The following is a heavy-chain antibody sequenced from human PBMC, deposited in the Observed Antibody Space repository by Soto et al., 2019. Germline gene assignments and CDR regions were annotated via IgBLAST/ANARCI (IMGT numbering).Heavy chain of an antibody. J-gene: IGHJ4*02. V-gene: IGHV4-39*01. CDR1: GRSITSSDYY. D-gene: IGHD1-7*01. Sequence: TSETLSLTCTVSGRSITSSDYYWGWIRQPPGKGLEWIGNIYYIENTFYNESLKSRVTISVDTSKNQFSLILRSVTAADTAVYFCARLRVPNYYFDLWGQGALVTVSS. CDR3: ARLRVPNYYFDL. CDR2: IYYIENT.